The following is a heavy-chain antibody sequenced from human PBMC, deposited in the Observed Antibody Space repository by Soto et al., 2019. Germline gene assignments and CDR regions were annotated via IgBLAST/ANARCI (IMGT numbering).Heavy chain of an antibody. CDR1: GFSLSNARMG. CDR2: IFSNDEK. CDR3: ARTYGARKIYYYYGMDV. V-gene: IGHV2-26*01. D-gene: IGHD4-17*01. J-gene: IGHJ6*02. Sequence: GSGPTLVNPTETLTLTCTVSGFSLSNARMGVSWIRQPPGKALEWLAHIFSNDEKSYSTSLKSRLTISKDTSKSQVVLTMTNMDPVDTATYYCARTYGARKIYYYYGMDVWGQGTTVTVSS.